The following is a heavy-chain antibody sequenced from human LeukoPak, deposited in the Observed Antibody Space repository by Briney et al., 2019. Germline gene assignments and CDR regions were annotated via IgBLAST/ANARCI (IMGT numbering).Heavy chain of an antibody. D-gene: IGHD3-3*01. CDR2: ISPNSGGS. CDR1: GYTFTDYY. Sequence: ASVKVSCKASGYTFTDYYLHWVRQAPGHGLEWVGWISPNSGGSDYAQKFQGRVTMTTYTPTTTAYMELRSLRFDDTAVYYCARGGLYDPSSLLDAFDIWGQGTLVTVSS. J-gene: IGHJ3*02. CDR3: ARGGLYDPSSLLDAFDI. V-gene: IGHV1-2*02.